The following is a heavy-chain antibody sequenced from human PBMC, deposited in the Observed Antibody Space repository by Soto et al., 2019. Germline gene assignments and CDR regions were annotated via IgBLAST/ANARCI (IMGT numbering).Heavy chain of an antibody. CDR3: ARSSRYYYGSADY. J-gene: IGHJ4*02. CDR1: GFTFSSYS. CDR2: ISSSSSTI. D-gene: IGHD3-10*01. V-gene: IGHV3-48*01. Sequence: PGGSLRLSCAASGFTFSSYSMNWVRQAPGKGLEWVSYISSSSSTIYYADSVKGRFTISRDNAKNSLYLQMNSLRAEDKAVYYCARSSRYYYGSADYWGQGTLVTVSS.